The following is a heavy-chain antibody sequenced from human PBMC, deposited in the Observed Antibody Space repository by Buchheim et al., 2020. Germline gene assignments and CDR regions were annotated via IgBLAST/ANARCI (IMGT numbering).Heavy chain of an antibody. D-gene: IGHD3-10*01. Sequence: QVQLQESGPGLVKPSQTLSLTCTVSGGSIRSGGHYWSWIRQHPGKGLEWIGYINHSGSTNYNPSLKSRLTISVDTSKTALSLRLSAVTAADTAVYYCARTDVGSGTSYSFDYWGQGTL. CDR3: ARTDVGSGTSYSFDY. V-gene: IGHV4-31*03. CDR1: GGSIRSGGHY. J-gene: IGHJ4*02. CDR2: INHSGST.